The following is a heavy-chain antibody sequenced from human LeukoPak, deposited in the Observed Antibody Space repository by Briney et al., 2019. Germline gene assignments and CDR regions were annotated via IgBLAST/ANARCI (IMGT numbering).Heavy chain of an antibody. V-gene: IGHV3-23*01. D-gene: IGHD2-2*01. CDR3: AKGVVPAASTYYYYYYGMDV. J-gene: IGHJ6*04. CDR2: ISGSGGST. Sequence: GGSLRLSCAASGFTFSSSAMSWVRQAPGKGLEWVSAISGSGGSTYYADSVKGRFTISRDNSKDTLYLQMNSLRAEDTAVYYCAKGVVPAASTYYYYYYGMDVWGKGTTVTVSS. CDR1: GFTFSSSA.